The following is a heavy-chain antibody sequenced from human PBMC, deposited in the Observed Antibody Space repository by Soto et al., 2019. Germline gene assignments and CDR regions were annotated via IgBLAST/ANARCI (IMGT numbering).Heavy chain of an antibody. J-gene: IGHJ4*02. CDR3: AKKVNSGSGSQFFDY. D-gene: IGHD3-10*01. V-gene: IGHV3-23*01. Sequence: GGSLRLSCAASGFTFSSYSMSWVRQAPGKGLEWVSGFRSGGDDDTTYYADSVRGRFTISRDNSKNTLFLQMKSLRVEDTAIYYCAKKVNSGSGSQFFDYWGQGTLVTVSS. CDR1: GFTFSSYS. CDR2: FRSGGDDDTT.